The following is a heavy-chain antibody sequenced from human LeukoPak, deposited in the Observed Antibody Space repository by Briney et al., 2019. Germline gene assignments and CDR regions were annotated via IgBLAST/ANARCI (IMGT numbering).Heavy chain of an antibody. Sequence: GGSLRLSCAASGFPFSSYGMHWVRQAPGKGLEWVAVISYDGSNKYYADSVKGRFTISRDNSKNTLYLQMNSLRAEDTAVYYCAKEVMTTVAHFDYWGQGTLVTVSS. CDR3: AKEVMTTVAHFDY. J-gene: IGHJ4*02. CDR2: ISYDGSNK. D-gene: IGHD4-11*01. V-gene: IGHV3-30*18. CDR1: GFPFSSYG.